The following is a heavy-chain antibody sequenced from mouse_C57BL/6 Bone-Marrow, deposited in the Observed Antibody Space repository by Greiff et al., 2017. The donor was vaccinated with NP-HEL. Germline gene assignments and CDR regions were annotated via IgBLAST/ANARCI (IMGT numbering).Heavy chain of an antibody. J-gene: IGHJ2*01. CDR2: INPYNGGT. Sequence: EVQLQQSGPVLVKPGASVKMSCKASGYTFTDYYMNWVKQSHGKSLEWIGVINPYNGGTSYNQKFKGKATLTVDKSSSTAYMELNSLTSEDSAVYYCAREGDGNYFYYFDYWGQGTTLTVSS. D-gene: IGHD2-1*01. V-gene: IGHV1-19*01. CDR1: GYTFTDYY. CDR3: AREGDGNYFYYFDY.